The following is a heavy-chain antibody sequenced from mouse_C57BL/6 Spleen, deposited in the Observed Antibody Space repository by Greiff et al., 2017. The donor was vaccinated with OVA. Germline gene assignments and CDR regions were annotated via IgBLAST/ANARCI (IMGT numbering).Heavy chain of an antibody. CDR1: GYTFTSYD. D-gene: IGHD1-1*01. V-gene: IGHV1-85*01. CDR3: ARGWGTTEYYFDY. Sequence: LVESGPELVKPGASVKLSCKASGYTFTSYDINWVKQRPGQGLEWIGWIYPRAGSTKYNEKFKGKATLTVDTSSSTAYMEIHRLTSEDSAVYFCARGWGTTEYYFDYWGQGTTLTVSS. J-gene: IGHJ2*01. CDR2: IYPRAGST.